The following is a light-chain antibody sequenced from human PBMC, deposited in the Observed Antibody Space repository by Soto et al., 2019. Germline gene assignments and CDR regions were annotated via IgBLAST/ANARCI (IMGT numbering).Light chain of an antibody. CDR1: SGHCSYA. J-gene: IGLJ1*01. Sequence: QPVLTQSPSASASLGASVKLTCTLSSGHCSYAIAWHQQQPEKGPRYLMKLNSDGSHSKGDGIPDRFSGSSSGAERYLTISSLQSEDEADYYCQTWGTGIQVFGTGTKLTVL. CDR3: QTWGTGIQV. V-gene: IGLV4-69*01. CDR2: LNSDGSH.